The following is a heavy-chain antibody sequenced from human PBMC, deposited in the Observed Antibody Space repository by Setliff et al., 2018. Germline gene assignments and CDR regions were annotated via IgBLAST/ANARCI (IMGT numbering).Heavy chain of an antibody. CDR2: INQRGSG. Sequence: SETLSLTCNVYGGSFDTYYWSWIRQPPGKGLEWFGEINQRGSGDYNPSFKGRVTISVDTSKKQFSLTLTSVTAADTALYYCRQAVVGRDVFDIWGQGTVVTVS. CDR1: GGSFDTYY. V-gene: IGHV4-34*01. CDR3: RQAVVGRDVFDI. J-gene: IGHJ3*02. D-gene: IGHD1-1*01.